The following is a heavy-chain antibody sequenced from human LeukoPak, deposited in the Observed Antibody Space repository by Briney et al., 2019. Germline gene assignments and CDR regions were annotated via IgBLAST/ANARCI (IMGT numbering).Heavy chain of an antibody. Sequence: GGSLRLSCAASGFTFSSYAMSWVRQAPGKGLEWVSGISWNSGSIGYADSVKGRFTISRDNAKNSLYLQMNSLRAEDTALYYCAKDINIGYSSGWFPDYWGQGTLVTVSS. CDR2: ISWNSGSI. CDR3: AKDINIGYSSGWFPDY. D-gene: IGHD6-19*01. CDR1: GFTFSSYA. J-gene: IGHJ4*02. V-gene: IGHV3-9*01.